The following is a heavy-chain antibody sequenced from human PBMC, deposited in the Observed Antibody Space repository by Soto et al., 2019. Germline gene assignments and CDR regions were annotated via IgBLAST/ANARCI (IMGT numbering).Heavy chain of an antibody. D-gene: IGHD3-3*01. CDR3: ARDEGNTIFGVVTRGAFDI. CDR1: GFTFSSYA. V-gene: IGHV3-30*04. CDR2: ISYDGSNK. Sequence: GGSLRLSCAASGFTFSSYAMHWVRQAPGKGLEWVAVISYDGSNKYYADSVKGRFTISRDNTKNTLYLQMNSLRAEDTAVYYCARDEGNTIFGVVTRGAFDIWGQGTMVTVSS. J-gene: IGHJ3*02.